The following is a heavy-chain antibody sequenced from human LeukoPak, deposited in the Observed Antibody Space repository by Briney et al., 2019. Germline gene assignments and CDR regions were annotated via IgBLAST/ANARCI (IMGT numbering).Heavy chain of an antibody. D-gene: IGHD6-19*01. CDR3: AKEAGNGWSYFDY. CDR2: INSSGAGT. J-gene: IGHJ4*02. V-gene: IGHV3-23*01. CDR1: GFTFSSYA. Sequence: GGSLRLSCAASGFTFSSYAMSWVRQAPGKGLEWVSGINSSGAGTYYADSVKGRFTISRDNSKNTVYLQMISLRAEDTALYHCAKEAGNGWSYFDYWGQGTLVTVSS.